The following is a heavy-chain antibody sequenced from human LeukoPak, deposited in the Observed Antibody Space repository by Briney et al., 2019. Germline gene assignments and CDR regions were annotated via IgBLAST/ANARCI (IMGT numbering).Heavy chain of an antibody. CDR1: GFTVSSNY. Sequence: GGSLSLSCAASGFTVSSNYMSWVRQAPGKGLEWVSVIYSGGSTYYADSVKGRFTISRDNSKNTLYLQMNSLRAEDTAVYYCASFLVDYYDSSGYWFFDYWGQGTLVTVSS. V-gene: IGHV3-66*01. CDR3: ASFLVDYYDSSGYWFFDY. J-gene: IGHJ4*02. D-gene: IGHD3-22*01. CDR2: IYSGGST.